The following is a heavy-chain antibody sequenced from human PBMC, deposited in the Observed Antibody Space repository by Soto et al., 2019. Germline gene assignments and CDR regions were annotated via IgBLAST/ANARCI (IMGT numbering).Heavy chain of an antibody. CDR1: GYSFTSYW. J-gene: IGHJ6*02. CDR3: ARLAYCGGGCYSFYYYYYGMDV. D-gene: IGHD2-21*02. Sequence: GESLKISCKGSGYSFTSYWIGWVRQMPGKGLEWMGIIYPGDSDTRYSPSFQGQVTISADRSISTAYLQWSSLKASDTAMYYCARLAYCGGGCYSFYYYYYGMDVWGQGTTVTVSS. CDR2: IYPGDSDT. V-gene: IGHV5-51*01.